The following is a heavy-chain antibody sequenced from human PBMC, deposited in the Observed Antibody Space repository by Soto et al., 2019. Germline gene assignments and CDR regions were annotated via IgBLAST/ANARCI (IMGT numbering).Heavy chain of an antibody. D-gene: IGHD6-13*01. V-gene: IGHV3-43*01. J-gene: IGHJ4*02. Sequence: EVQLVESGGVVVQPGGSLRLSCAASGFTFDDYTMHWVRQPPGKGLEWVSLISWDGGRTHHADSVKGRFTISRDNSKNSLYLQMNSLRTEDTALYYCAKDGGYSSSWSFDYWGQGTLVTVSS. CDR3: AKDGGYSSSWSFDY. CDR2: ISWDGGRT. CDR1: GFTFDDYT.